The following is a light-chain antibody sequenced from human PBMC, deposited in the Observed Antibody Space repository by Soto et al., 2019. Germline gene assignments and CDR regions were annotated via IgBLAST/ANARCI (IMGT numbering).Light chain of an antibody. J-gene: IGLJ2*01. Sequence: QSALPQPASVSGSPGQSITISCNGTSRDIGGFDLVSWYQQRPGKAPKLMIFEVHKRPSGVSNRLSGSKSGNTASLTISGLQTEDESDYYCCSSGTDSGTIFGGGTKVTVL. V-gene: IGLV2-23*02. CDR3: CSSGTDSGTI. CDR1: SRDIGGFDL. CDR2: EVH.